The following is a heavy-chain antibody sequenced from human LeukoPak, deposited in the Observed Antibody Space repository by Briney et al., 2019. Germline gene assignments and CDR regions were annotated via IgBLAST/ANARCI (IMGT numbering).Heavy chain of an antibody. CDR2: INSDGSST. CDR3: ARGPHYYGSGSYPPDY. D-gene: IGHD3-10*01. CDR1: GFTFSSYW. Sequence: GGSLRLSCVASGFTFSSYWMHWVRQAPGKGLVWVSRINSDGSSTSYADSVKGRFTISRDNAKNTLYLQMNSLRAEDTAVYYCARGPHYYGSGSYPPDYWGQGTLVTVSS. V-gene: IGHV3-74*01. J-gene: IGHJ4*02.